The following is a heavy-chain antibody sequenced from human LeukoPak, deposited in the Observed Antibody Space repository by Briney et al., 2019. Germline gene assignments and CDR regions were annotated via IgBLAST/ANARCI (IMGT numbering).Heavy chain of an antibody. CDR1: GYSFTSYW. V-gene: IGHV5-10-1*01. Sequence: GESLKISCKGSGYSFTSYWISWVRQMPGKGLEWMGRIGPSDSYTNYSPSFQGHVTISADKSISTAYLQWSSLKASDTAMYYCARHIYGDHPYYYGMDVWGKGTTVTVSS. J-gene: IGHJ6*04. D-gene: IGHD4-17*01. CDR3: ARHIYGDHPYYYGMDV. CDR2: IGPSDSYT.